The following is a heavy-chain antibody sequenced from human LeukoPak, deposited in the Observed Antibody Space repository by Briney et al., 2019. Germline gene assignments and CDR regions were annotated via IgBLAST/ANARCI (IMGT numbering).Heavy chain of an antibody. CDR2: ISGSGGST. CDR3: AKDRPEGWALGELSLWIYY. J-gene: IGHJ4*02. Sequence: PGGSLRLSCAASGFSFSSYAMSWVRQAPGKGLEWVSAISGSGGSTYYADSVKGRFTISRDNSKNTLYLQMNSLRAEDTAVYYCAKDRPEGWALGELSLWIYYWGQGTLVTVSS. CDR1: GFSFSSYA. V-gene: IGHV3-23*01. D-gene: IGHD3-16*02.